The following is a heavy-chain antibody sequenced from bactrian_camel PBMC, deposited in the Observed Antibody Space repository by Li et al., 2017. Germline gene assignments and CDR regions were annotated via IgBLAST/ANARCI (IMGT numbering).Heavy chain of an antibody. CDR1: GYTWSNYC. D-gene: IGHD3*01. CDR2: IDNDGTT. Sequence: VQLVESGGGSVQAGGSLRLLCTASGYTWSNYCMGWFRQPPGKERELVAFIDNDGTTNYADSVLGRFTISRDNAKNTLYLQMNSLKPEDTAMYYCAAGLSVSRYCSIMDYCYWGPGTQVTVS. J-gene: IGHJ4*01. V-gene: IGHV3S57*01. CDR3: AAGLSVSRYCSIMDYCY.